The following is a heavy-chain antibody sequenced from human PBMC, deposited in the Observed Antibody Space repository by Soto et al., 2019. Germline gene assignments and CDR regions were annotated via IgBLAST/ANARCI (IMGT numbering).Heavy chain of an antibody. CDR2: ISYDGSNK. CDR1: GFTFSSYA. D-gene: IGHD3-10*01. Sequence: GGSLRLSCAASGFTFSSYAMHWVRQAPGKGLEWVAVISYDGSNKYYADSVKGRFTISRDNSKNTLYLQMNSLRAEDTAVYYCARGAPYGSGSYPPMDVWGQGTTVTVSS. CDR3: ARGAPYGSGSYPPMDV. V-gene: IGHV3-30-3*01. J-gene: IGHJ6*02.